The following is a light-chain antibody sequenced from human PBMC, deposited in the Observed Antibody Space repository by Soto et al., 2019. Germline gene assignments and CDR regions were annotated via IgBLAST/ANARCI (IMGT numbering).Light chain of an antibody. Sequence: EIVMTQSPATLSVSTGERATLSFRASQSVSSNLAWYQQKPGQAPRLLIYDASNRATGIPARFSGSGSGTDFTLTISSLEPEDFAVYYCQQRSNWQGATFGGGTKVDIK. CDR3: QQRSNWQGAT. CDR1: QSVSSN. J-gene: IGKJ4*01. CDR2: DAS. V-gene: IGKV3D-11*02.